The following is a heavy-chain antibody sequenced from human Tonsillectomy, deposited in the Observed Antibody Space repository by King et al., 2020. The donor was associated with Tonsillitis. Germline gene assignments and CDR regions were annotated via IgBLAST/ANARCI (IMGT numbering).Heavy chain of an antibody. CDR1: GFTFSSYP. CDR3: ARESVIRENRLQFSAYYCGLDV. D-gene: IGHD5-24*01. Sequence: VQLVESGGGVVQPGRSLRLSCAASGFTFSSYPMHWVRQAPGKGLEWVAVISYDGSNKYYADSVKGRFTISRDNSKHTLYLQVNSLRAEDTAVYYCARESVIRENRLQFSAYYCGLDVGGQGTTVTVSS. CDR2: ISYDGSNK. J-gene: IGHJ6*02. V-gene: IGHV3-30*04.